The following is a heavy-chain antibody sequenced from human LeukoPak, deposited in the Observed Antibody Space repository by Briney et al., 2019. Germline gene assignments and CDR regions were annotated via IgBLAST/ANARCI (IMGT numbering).Heavy chain of an antibody. CDR1: GFTFSSYG. CDR2: IWYDGSNK. CDR3: AANYYDSSGFDY. J-gene: IGHJ4*02. Sequence: PGGSPRLSCAASGFTFSSYGMHWVRQAPGKGLEWVAVIWYDGSNKYYADSVKGRSTISRDNSKNTLYLQMNSLRAEDTAVYYCAANYYDSSGFDYWGQGTLVTVSS. D-gene: IGHD3-22*01. V-gene: IGHV3-33*01.